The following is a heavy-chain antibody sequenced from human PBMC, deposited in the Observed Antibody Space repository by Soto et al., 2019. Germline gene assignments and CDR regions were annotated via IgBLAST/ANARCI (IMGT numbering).Heavy chain of an antibody. CDR3: AGGAVERPRFEN. V-gene: IGHV4-4*02. D-gene: IGHD1-1*01. CDR2: IFHSGNT. J-gene: IGHJ4*02. Sequence: QVELQESGLGLVKPSGTISLTCAVAGGSISSSKWWSWVRQPPGKGLEWIGEIFHSGNTNSHPSLKSRVTISIDKSNNQFSLSLKSVTAADTAMYYWAGGAVERPRFENWGQGTLVTVSS. CDR1: GGSISSSKW.